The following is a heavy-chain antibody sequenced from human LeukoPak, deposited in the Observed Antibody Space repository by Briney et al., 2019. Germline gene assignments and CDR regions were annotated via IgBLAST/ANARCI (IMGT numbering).Heavy chain of an antibody. CDR3: ARGRGAAVYFDY. Sequence: GGSLRLSCAASGFIFSDYYMSWIRQAPGKGLEWISYISSSGSTIYYADSVKGRFTTSRDNAKNSLYLQMNSLRAEDTAVYYCARGRGAAVYFDYWGQGTLVTVSS. CDR2: ISSSGSTI. J-gene: IGHJ4*02. D-gene: IGHD6-13*01. V-gene: IGHV3-11*01. CDR1: GFIFSDYY.